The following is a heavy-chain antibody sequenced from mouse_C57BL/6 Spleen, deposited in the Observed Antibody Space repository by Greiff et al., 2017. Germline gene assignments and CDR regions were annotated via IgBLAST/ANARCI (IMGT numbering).Heavy chain of an antibody. V-gene: IGHV1-64*01. CDR2: IHPNSGST. CDR1: GYTFTSYW. D-gene: IGHD1-1*01. CDR3: ARDYGSRDWYFDV. Sequence: VQLQQPGAELVKPGASVKLSCKASGYTFTSYWMHWVKQRPGQGLEWIGMIHPNSGSTNYNEKLQSKATLTVDKSSSTAYRQLSSLTSEDSAVYYCARDYGSRDWYFDVWGTGTTVTVSS. J-gene: IGHJ1*03.